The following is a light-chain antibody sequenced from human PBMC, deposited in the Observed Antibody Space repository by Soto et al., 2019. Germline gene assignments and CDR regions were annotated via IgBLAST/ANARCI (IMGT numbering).Light chain of an antibody. CDR3: QQFGSASVT. Sequence: EVVLSQSPDTLSLSPGETATLSCRAIHSVSSSYLAWYQQKPGQAPRLLISGVSTRAPGVPGRFNGSGSETDFTLPISSLEPEGFAVYYCQQFGSASVTFGGGTMVEIK. CDR1: HSVSSSY. V-gene: IGKV3-20*01. CDR2: GVS. J-gene: IGKJ4*01.